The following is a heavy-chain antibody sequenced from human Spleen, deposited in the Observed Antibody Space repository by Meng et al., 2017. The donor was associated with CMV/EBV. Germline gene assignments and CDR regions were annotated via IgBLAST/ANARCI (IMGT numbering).Heavy chain of an antibody. CDR2: IYTSGST. J-gene: IGHJ4*02. CDR1: GGSISRYY. CDR3: AREEGVPAAPFDY. V-gene: IGHV4-4*07. D-gene: IGHD2-2*01. Sequence: QVQLQEPGPGLVKPSETLSLTCTVAGGSISRYYLSWIRQPAGKGLEWIGRIYTSGSTNYNPSLKSRVTMSVDTSKNQFSLKLSSVTAADTAVYYCAREEGVPAAPFDYWGQGTLVTVSS.